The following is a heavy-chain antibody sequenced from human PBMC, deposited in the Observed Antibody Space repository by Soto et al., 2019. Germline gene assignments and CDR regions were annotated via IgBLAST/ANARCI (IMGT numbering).Heavy chain of an antibody. CDR3: ARGLGHCSGGNCYGSLYFDL. D-gene: IGHD2-15*01. Sequence: EVQQLESGGGLVQPGGSLRLSCAASGFTFSGYAKNWVRQAPGKGLEWVSAISTSSGSTYYADSVKGRYTISRDNSKNIVYLQRNSLRAEHTAVYYCARGLGHCSGGNCYGSLYFDLRGRDTLVTVSS. J-gene: IGHJ2*01. CDR1: GFTFSGYA. V-gene: IGHV3-23*01. CDR2: ISTSSGST.